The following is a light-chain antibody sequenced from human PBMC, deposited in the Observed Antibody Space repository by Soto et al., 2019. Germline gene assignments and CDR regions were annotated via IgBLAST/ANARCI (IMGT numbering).Light chain of an antibody. CDR3: SSYAGSKDLV. Sequence: QSVLTQPPSASGSPGQSVTISCTGTSSDVGGYNYVSWYQQHPGKAPKLMIYEVSKRPSGVPDRFSGPKSGNTASLTVSGLQAEDEADYYCSSYAGSKDLVFGGGTKVTVL. J-gene: IGLJ2*01. V-gene: IGLV2-8*01. CDR2: EVS. CDR1: SSDVGGYNY.